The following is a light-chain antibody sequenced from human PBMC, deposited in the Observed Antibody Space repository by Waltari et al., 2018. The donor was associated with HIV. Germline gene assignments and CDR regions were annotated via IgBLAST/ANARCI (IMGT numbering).Light chain of an antibody. CDR3: QQYNSWPPAWT. V-gene: IGKV3-15*01. CDR1: HHVSSN. CDR2: GAS. Sequence: VITQSLATLSVSPADIATFSCRTSHHVSSNLAWYKHKPGQAPRHLIFGASSRATGIPARFSSSGSGTEVTLTISFLQSEDFAVYYGQQYNSWPPAWTFGQGTNVEIK. J-gene: IGKJ1*01.